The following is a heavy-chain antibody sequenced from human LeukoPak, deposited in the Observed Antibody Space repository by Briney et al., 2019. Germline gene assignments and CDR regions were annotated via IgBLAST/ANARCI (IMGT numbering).Heavy chain of an antibody. CDR3: AKGSSDDFWSGYYDPYYFDY. D-gene: IGHD3-3*01. CDR1: GFTFSSYA. J-gene: IGHJ4*02. CDR2: ISGSGGST. Sequence: PGGSLRLSCAASGFTFSSYAMSWVRQAPGKGLEWVSAISGSGGSTYYADSVKGRFTISRDNSKNTLYLQMNSLRAEDTAVYYCAKGSSDDFWSGYYDPYYFDYWGQGTLVTVSS. V-gene: IGHV3-23*01.